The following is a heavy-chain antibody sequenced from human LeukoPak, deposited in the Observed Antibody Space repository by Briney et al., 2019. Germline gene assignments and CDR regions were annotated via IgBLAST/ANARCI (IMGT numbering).Heavy chain of an antibody. CDR1: GFTFSNYA. V-gene: IGHV3-23*01. CDR2: ISVSGFTT. Sequence: RTGGSLRLSCAASGFTFSNYAITWVRQAPGRGLEWVSSISVSGFTTYYADSVKGRFTISRDNSKNTLSLQLNSLRAEDTAVYYCARDGHSSGWYGCHNGLDYWGQGTLVTVSS. J-gene: IGHJ4*02. CDR3: ARDGHSSGWYGCHNGLDY. D-gene: IGHD6-19*01.